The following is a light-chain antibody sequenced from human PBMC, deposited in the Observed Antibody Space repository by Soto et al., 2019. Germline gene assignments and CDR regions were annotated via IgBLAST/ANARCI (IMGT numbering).Light chain of an antibody. J-gene: IGLJ2*01. Sequence: QSVLTQPPSVSAAPGQTVTISCSGSSSNIGSNFVSWYQQRPGTAPKLLIYDNNKRPSGIPDRFSGSKSGTSATLGITGLQTGDEADYYCGTWDNSLSVVGFGGGTKLTVL. CDR3: GTWDNSLSVVG. CDR2: DNN. CDR1: SSNIGSNF. V-gene: IGLV1-51*01.